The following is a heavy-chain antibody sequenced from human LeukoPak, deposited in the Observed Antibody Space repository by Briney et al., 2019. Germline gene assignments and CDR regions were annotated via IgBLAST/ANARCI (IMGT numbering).Heavy chain of an antibody. D-gene: IGHD4-17*01. CDR1: AGSISSGSYY. Sequence: SSETLSLTCTVSAGSISSGSYYWNWIRQPAGKGLEWIGRIYSSGSTNYNPSLKSRVTMSVDTSKNQFSLKLSSVTAADTAVYYCASRTWTTVTPGLFWFDPWGQGTLVTVSS. J-gene: IGHJ5*02. CDR3: ASRTWTTVTPGLFWFDP. V-gene: IGHV4-61*02. CDR2: IYSSGST.